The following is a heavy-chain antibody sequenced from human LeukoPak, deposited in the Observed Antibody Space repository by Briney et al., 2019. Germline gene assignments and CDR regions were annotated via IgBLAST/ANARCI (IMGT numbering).Heavy chain of an antibody. CDR2: INSDGINT. J-gene: IGHJ6*03. CDR3: ARENTVTKYYYYYYMDV. V-gene: IGHV3-74*01. CDR1: GFTFSNYW. D-gene: IGHD4-17*01. Sequence: GGSLRLSCAASGFTFSNYWMHWVRQAPGKGLVWVSRINSDGINTSYADSVKGRFTISRDNAKNSLYLQMNSLRAEDTAVYYCARENTVTKYYYYYYMDVWGKGTTVTVSS.